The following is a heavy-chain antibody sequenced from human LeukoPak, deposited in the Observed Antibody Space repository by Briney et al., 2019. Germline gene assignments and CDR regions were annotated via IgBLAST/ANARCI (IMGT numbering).Heavy chain of an antibody. CDR2: ISDSGGST. CDR3: AKARAAIVGMTGFLDC. J-gene: IGHJ4*02. D-gene: IGHD1-26*01. Sequence: PGGSLRLSCAASGFNFSNYAMSWVRQAPGKGPEWVSVISDSGGSTYYADSVKGRFTISRDNSKNTLYLQMNSLRVEDTAVYHCAKARAAIVGMTGFLDCWGQGTLVTASS. V-gene: IGHV3-23*01. CDR1: GFNFSNYA.